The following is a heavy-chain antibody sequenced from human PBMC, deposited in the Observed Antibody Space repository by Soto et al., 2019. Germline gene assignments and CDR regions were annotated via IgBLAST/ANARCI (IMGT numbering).Heavy chain of an antibody. CDR1: GFTFSSYS. CDR3: AREGSTYYYDSSGYDFDY. Sequence: PGGSLRLSCAVSGFTFSSYSMNWVRQAPGKGLEWVSSISSSSSYIYYADSVKGRFTISRDNAKNSLYLQMNSLRAEDTAVYYCAREGSTYYYDSSGYDFDYWGQGTLVTVSS. CDR2: ISSSSSYI. D-gene: IGHD3-22*01. V-gene: IGHV3-21*01. J-gene: IGHJ4*02.